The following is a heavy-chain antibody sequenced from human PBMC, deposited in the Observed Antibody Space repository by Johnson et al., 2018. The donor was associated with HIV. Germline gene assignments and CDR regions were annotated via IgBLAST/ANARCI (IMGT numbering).Heavy chain of an antibody. J-gene: IGHJ3*02. CDR3: ARDRAHYYDSSGYYESGAFDI. CDR2: IKSTTDGGTT. D-gene: IGHD3-22*01. CDR1: GFTFNNAW. V-gene: IGHV3-15*07. Sequence: VQLVESGGGLVKPGVSLRLSCAASGFTFNNAWMNWVRQTPGKGLEWVGRIKSTTDGGTTDYAAPVKGRFTISRDDSRNTLYLQMNSLRAEDTAVYYCARDRAHYYDSSGYYESGAFDIWGQGTMVTVSS.